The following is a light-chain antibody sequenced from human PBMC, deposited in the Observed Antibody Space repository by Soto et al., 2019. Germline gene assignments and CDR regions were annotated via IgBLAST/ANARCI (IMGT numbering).Light chain of an antibody. CDR2: EVS. CDR3: SSYTSSSTRV. V-gene: IGLV2-14*01. Sequence: QSVLTQPASVSGSPGQSITRSCTGTSSDVGGYNYVSWYQQHPGKAPKLMIYEVSNRPSGVSNRFSGSKSGNTASLTISGLQAEDEADYYCSSYTSSSTRVFGIGTKVTVL. CDR1: SSDVGGYNY. J-gene: IGLJ1*01.